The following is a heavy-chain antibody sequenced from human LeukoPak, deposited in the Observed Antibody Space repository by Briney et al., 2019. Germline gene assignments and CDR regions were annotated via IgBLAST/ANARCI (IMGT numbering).Heavy chain of an antibody. CDR1: GFTFSSYA. Sequence: PGRSLRLSCAASGFTFSSYAMHWVRQAPGKGLEWVAVISYDGSNKYYADSVKGRFTISRDNSKNTLYLQMNSLRAEDTAVYYCARDDYYDSSGYSLDYWGQGTLATVSS. CDR3: ARDDYYDSSGYSLDY. CDR2: ISYDGSNK. D-gene: IGHD3-22*01. J-gene: IGHJ4*02. V-gene: IGHV3-30*04.